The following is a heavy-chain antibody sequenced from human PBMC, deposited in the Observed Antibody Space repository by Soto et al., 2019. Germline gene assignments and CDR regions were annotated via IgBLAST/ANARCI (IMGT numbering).Heavy chain of an antibody. D-gene: IGHD2-15*01. CDR3: ARDGCSGSSCLNWFDP. J-gene: IGHJ5*02. V-gene: IGHV3-48*01. CDR2: ISSSSTTK. Sequence: EVQLVESGGGLVQPGGSLRLSCAASGFTFSSYSMNWVRQAPGKGLEWVSYISSSSTTKYYADSVKGRFTISRDNAKNSLYLQMNGLRAEDTAVYYCARDGCSGSSCLNWFDPWGQGTLVTVSS. CDR1: GFTFSSYS.